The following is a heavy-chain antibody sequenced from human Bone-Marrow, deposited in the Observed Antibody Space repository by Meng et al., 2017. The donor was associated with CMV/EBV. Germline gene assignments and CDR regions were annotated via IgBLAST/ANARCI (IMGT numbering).Heavy chain of an antibody. CDR2: INPDTGGT. V-gene: IGHV1-2*02. Sequence: ASVKVSCKASGYTFTGYYMHWVRQAPGQGLEWMGWINPDTGGTNYAQKFQGRVTMTRDTSINTAYMELNRVRSDDTAVYYCARDLRYFDWSTHPFDYWGQGTLVTVSS. D-gene: IGHD3-9*01. J-gene: IGHJ4*02. CDR1: GYTFTGYY. CDR3: ARDLRYFDWSTHPFDY.